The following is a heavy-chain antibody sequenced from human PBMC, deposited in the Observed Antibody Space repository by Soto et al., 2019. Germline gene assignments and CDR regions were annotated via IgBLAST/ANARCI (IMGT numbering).Heavy chain of an antibody. CDR2: IYYSGST. J-gene: IGHJ4*02. CDR1: GGSISSYY. V-gene: IGHV4-59*01. Sequence: SSETLSLTCTVSGGSISSYYWSWIRQPPGKGLEWIGYIYYSGSTNYNPSLKSRVTISVDTSKNQFSLKLSSVTAADTAVYYCARVQRGDFDYWGQGTLVTVSS. D-gene: IGHD4-4*01. CDR3: ARVQRGDFDY.